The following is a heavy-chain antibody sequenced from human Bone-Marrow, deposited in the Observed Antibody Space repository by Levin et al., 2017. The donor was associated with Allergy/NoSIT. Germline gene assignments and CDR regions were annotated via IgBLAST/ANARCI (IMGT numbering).Heavy chain of an antibody. CDR2: INPNSGDT. J-gene: IGHJ4*02. CDR1: GYSFTAHY. V-gene: IGHV1-2*02. D-gene: IGHD5/OR15-5a*01. CDR3: ARDFLPSSVSLTAYHFDY. Sequence: GESLKISCQASGYSFTAHYLHWVRQVPGQGLEWLGWINPNSGDTNYAQAFQGRITMTRDTSVNSVYMELRSLTSDDTAVYFCARDFLPSSVSLTAYHFDYWGQGTLVTVSS.